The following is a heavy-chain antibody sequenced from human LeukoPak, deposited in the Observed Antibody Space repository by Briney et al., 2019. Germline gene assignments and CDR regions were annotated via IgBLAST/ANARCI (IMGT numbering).Heavy chain of an antibody. D-gene: IGHD6-13*01. CDR1: GYSFTSYW. CDR3: VRPLQGIAAAGY. Sequence: GESLKISCKGSGYSFTSYWLGWVRQMPGKGLEWMGIIYPGDSDTTYSPSFQGQVNLLAEESLSTAYLQWSSLKASDTAMYYCVRPLQGIAAAGYWGQGTLVTVSS. V-gene: IGHV5-51*01. J-gene: IGHJ4*02. CDR2: IYPGDSDT.